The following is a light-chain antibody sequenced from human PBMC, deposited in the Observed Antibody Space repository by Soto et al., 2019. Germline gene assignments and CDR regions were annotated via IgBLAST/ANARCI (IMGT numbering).Light chain of an antibody. Sequence: QSVLTQPPSVSAAPGQKVTISCSGSSSNIGNNYASWYQQLPGTAPKLLIYANNKRPSGIPDRFSGSKSGTSATLGITGLQTGDEAAYYCGTWDNSLSTGVFGTGTKLTVL. V-gene: IGLV1-51*01. J-gene: IGLJ1*01. CDR3: GTWDNSLSTGV. CDR2: ANN. CDR1: SSNIGNNY.